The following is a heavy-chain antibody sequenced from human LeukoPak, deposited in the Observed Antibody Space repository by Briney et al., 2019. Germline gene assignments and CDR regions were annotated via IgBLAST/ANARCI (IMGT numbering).Heavy chain of an antibody. D-gene: IGHD6-13*01. CDR3: ARTTEAHSWRTRYYDYYMDV. CDR2: IYYSVST. Sequence: SETLSLTRTVSGGSISSYYWSWIRHPPGKGLEWIGYIYYSVSTNYNPSLKSRVTISVDTSKNQFSLKLSSVTAADTAVYYCARTTEAHSWRTRYYDYYMDVWGKGTTVTVSS. CDR1: GGSISSYY. V-gene: IGHV4-59*01. J-gene: IGHJ6*03.